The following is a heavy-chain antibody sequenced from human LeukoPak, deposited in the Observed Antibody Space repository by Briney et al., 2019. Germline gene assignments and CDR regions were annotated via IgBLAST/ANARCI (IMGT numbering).Heavy chain of an antibody. CDR2: IYYSGST. CDR1: GGSISSYY. CDR3: ARVISGSYYLFAY. D-gene: IGHD1-26*01. J-gene: IGHJ4*02. V-gene: IGHV4-59*01. Sequence: SETLSLTCTVPGGSISSYYWSWIRQPPGKGLEWIGYIYYSGSTNYNPSLKSRVTISVDTSKNQFSLKLSSVTAADTAVYYCARVISGSYYLFAYWGQGTLVTVSS.